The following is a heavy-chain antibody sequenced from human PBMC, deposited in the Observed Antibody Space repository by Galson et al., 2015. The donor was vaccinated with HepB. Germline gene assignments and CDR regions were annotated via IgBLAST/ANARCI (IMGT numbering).Heavy chain of an antibody. V-gene: IGHV3-23*01. CDR1: GFTFSSYA. CDR3: AKEFRAGDSSGFFDL. CDR2: ISGAGGSR. J-gene: IGHJ2*01. D-gene: IGHD3-22*01. Sequence: SLRLSCAVSGFTFSSYAMGWVRQAPGKGLEWVSAISGAGGSRYYADSVKGRFTISRDNSKNTLYVQMDSLRAEDTVVYYCAKEFRAGDSSGFFDLWGRGTLVTVSS.